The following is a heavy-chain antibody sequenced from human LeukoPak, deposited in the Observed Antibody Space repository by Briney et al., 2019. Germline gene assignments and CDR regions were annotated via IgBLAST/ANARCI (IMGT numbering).Heavy chain of an antibody. CDR3: AKDTDSSGYSPLADPDY. Sequence: GGSLRLSRAASGFTFSSYAMSWVRQAPGKGLEWVSAISGSGGSTYYADSVKGRFTISRDNSKNTLYLQMNSLRAEDTAVYYCAKDTDSSGYSPLADPDYWGQGTLVTVSS. V-gene: IGHV3-23*01. D-gene: IGHD3-22*01. J-gene: IGHJ4*02. CDR1: GFTFSSYA. CDR2: ISGSGGST.